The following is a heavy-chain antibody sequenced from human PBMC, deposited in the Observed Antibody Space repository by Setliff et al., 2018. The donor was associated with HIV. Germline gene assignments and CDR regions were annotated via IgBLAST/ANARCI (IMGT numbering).Heavy chain of an antibody. J-gene: IGHJ5*02. Sequence: ASVKVSCKASGGTFSSYAISWVRQAPGQGLEWMGWINPNSGGTNYAQKFQGRVTMTRDTSISTAYMELSRLRSDDTAVYYCAGGLVSQKVPFDPWGQGTLVTVSS. CDR3: AGGLVSQKVPFDP. V-gene: IGHV1-2*02. CDR1: GGTFSSYA. D-gene: IGHD1-1*01. CDR2: INPNSGGT.